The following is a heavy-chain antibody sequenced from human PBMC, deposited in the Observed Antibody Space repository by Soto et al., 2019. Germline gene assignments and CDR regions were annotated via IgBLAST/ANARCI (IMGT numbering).Heavy chain of an antibody. D-gene: IGHD3-3*01. J-gene: IGHJ6*03. CDR2: INHSGST. CDR1: GGSFSGYY. Sequence: SETLSLTCAVYGGSFSGYYWSWIRQPPGKGLEWIGEINHSGSTNYNPSLKSRVTISVDTSKNQFSLKLSSVTAADTAVYYCAREGPQVLEWLLFQSSAVSGYMDVWGKGTTVTVSS. CDR3: AREGPQVLEWLLFQSSAVSGYMDV. V-gene: IGHV4-34*01.